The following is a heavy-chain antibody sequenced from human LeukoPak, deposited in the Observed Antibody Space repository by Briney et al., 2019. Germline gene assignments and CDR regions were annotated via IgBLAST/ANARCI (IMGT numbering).Heavy chain of an antibody. D-gene: IGHD5-24*01. V-gene: IGHV4-38-2*02. CDR2: IYHSGST. Sequence: SETLSLTCTVSGYSISSGYYWGWIRQPPGKGLEWIGSIYHSGSTYYNPSLKSRVTISVDTSKNQFSLKLSSVTAADTVVYYCARSEADGYNSGVSDYWGQGTLVTVSS. CDR1: GYSISSGYY. CDR3: ARSEADGYNSGVSDY. J-gene: IGHJ4*02.